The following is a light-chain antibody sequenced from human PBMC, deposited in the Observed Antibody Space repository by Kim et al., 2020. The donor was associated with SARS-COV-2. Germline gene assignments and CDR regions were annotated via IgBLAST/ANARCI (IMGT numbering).Light chain of an antibody. CDR2: QDS. V-gene: IGLV3-1*01. J-gene: IGLJ2*01. Sequence: SYELTQPPSVSVAPGKTASITCCGNKLGGKDASWYQQKPGPSPVLVIYQDSNRPSGIPERFSGSNSGNTATLTISGTQAMDEADYYCQAWDSSTAVFGGGTQLTVL. CDR3: QAWDSSTAV. CDR1: KLGGKD.